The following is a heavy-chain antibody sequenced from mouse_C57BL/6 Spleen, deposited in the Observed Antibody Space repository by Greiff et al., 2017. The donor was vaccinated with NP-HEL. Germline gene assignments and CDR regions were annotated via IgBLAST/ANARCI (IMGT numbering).Heavy chain of an antibody. D-gene: IGHD4-1*02. V-gene: IGHV5-4*01. CDR2: ISDGGSYT. J-gene: IGHJ4*01. Sequence: EVMLVESGGGLVKPGGSLKLSCAASGFTFSSYAMSWVRQTPEKRLEWVATISDGGSYTYYPDNVKGRFTISRDNAKNNLYLQMSHLKSEDTAMYYCARDPPTGYAMDYWGQGTSVTVSS. CDR3: ARDPPTGYAMDY. CDR1: GFTFSSYA.